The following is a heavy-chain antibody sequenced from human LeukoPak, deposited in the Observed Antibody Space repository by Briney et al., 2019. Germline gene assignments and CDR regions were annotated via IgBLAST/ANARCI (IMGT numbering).Heavy chain of an antibody. CDR3: ARGKIFGVVPAYYMDV. J-gene: IGHJ6*03. Sequence: PSETLSLTCAVYGGSFSGYYWSWIRQPPGKGLEWIGEINHSGSTNYNPSLKSRVTLSVDTSKNQFSLKLSSVTAADTAVYYCARGKIFGVVPAYYMDVWGKGTTVTVSS. V-gene: IGHV4-34*01. CDR2: INHSGST. D-gene: IGHD3-3*01. CDR1: GGSFSGYY.